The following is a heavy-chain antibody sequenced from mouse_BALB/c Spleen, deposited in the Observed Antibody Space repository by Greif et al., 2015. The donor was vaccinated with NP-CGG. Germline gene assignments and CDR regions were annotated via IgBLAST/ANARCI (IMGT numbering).Heavy chain of an antibody. V-gene: IGHV5-6-4*01. D-gene: IGHD2-3*01. CDR2: ISSGGSYT. Sequence: EVQLQESGGGLVKPGGSLKLSCAASGFTFSSYTMSWVRQTPEKRLEWVATISSGGSYTYYPDSVKGRFTISRDNAKNTLYLQMSSLKSEDTAMYYCTRDVDGNYLDYWGQGTTLTVSS. CDR1: GFTFSSYT. J-gene: IGHJ2*01. CDR3: TRDVDGNYLDY.